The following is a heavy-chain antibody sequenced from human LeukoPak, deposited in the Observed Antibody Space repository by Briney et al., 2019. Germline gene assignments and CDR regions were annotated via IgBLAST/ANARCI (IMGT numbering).Heavy chain of an antibody. V-gene: IGHV1-69*13. CDR3: ARGPSGGPRGD. D-gene: IGHD2-15*01. CDR2: SIPILGTA. J-gene: IGHJ4*02. Sequence: GASVKVSCKASGGTFSSYAISWVRQAPGQGLEWMGGSIPILGTANYAQKFQGRVTITADESTSTAYMELNSLRSEDTAVYYCARGPSGGPRGDWGQGTLVTVSS. CDR1: GGTFSSYA.